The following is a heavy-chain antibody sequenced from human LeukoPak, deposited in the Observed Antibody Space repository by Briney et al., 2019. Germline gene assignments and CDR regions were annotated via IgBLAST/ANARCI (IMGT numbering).Heavy chain of an antibody. CDR1: GFTLSSYW. D-gene: IGHD3-3*01. Sequence: GGSLRLSCAASGFTLSSYWMSWVRQAPGKGLEWVANIKQDGSEKYYVDSVKGRFTISRDNAKNSLYLQMNSLRAEDTAVYYCARDRLEWLGYYFDYWGQGTLVTVSS. J-gene: IGHJ4*02. CDR3: ARDRLEWLGYYFDY. CDR2: IKQDGSEK. V-gene: IGHV3-7*01.